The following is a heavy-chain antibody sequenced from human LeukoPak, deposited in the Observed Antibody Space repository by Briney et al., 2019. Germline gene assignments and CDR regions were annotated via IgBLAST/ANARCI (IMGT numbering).Heavy chain of an antibody. J-gene: IGHJ4*02. CDR3: ARLCSSGCVFY. Sequence: GAALEISCECSGYIFTNYWIGWGRPLRGKRVGGMGIIYPGDSDTRYSASFQGQVTISADKTITTAYLQWSSLKDSDTAMYYCARLCSSGCVFYWGQGTLVTVSS. CDR2: IYPGDSDT. CDR1: GYIFTNYW. D-gene: IGHD6-19*01. V-gene: IGHV5-51*01.